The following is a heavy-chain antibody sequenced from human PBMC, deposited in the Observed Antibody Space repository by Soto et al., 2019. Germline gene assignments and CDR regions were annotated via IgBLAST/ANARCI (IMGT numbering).Heavy chain of an antibody. D-gene: IGHD7-27*01. CDR3: AKSPFSMTLGRVLHYLDS. Sequence: SEILSVRYRVAEGSSIDTGCSWIRQYPGKVLEWIGYIYYSGTTNYNPSLKNRVTISVDTSKNQLSLNLTSVTAADTAVYYCAKSPFSMTLGRVLHYLDSWGQGTLVSVSS. CDR2: IYYSGTT. J-gene: IGHJ4*02. V-gene: IGHV4-59*01. CDR1: EGSSIDTG.